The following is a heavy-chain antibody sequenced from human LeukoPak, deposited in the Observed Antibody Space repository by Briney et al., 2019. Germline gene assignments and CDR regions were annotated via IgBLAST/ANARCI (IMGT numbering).Heavy chain of an antibody. CDR1: GFTFSSYA. J-gene: IGHJ5*02. CDR2: ISYDGSNK. Sequence: GGSLRLSCAASGFTFSSYAMHWVRQAPGKGLEWVAVISYDGSNKYYADSVKGRFTISRDNSENTLYLQMNSLRAEDTAVYFCASGKYRYGDNWFDPWGQGTLVTVSS. D-gene: IGHD5-18*01. CDR3: ASGKYRYGDNWFDP. V-gene: IGHV3-30*04.